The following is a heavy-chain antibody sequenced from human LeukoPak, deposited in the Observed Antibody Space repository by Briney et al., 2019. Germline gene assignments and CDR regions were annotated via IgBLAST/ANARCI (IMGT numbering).Heavy chain of an antibody. V-gene: IGHV3-74*01. D-gene: IGHD1-26*01. J-gene: IGHJ6*02. CDR2: INSDGSST. CDR1: GFTFSSYW. Sequence: PGGSLRLSCAASGFTFSSYWMHWVRQAPGKGLVWVSRINSDGSSTSYADSVKGRFTISRDNAKNTLYLQMNSLRAEDTAVYYCARGPGWPRGIVWGQGTTVTVSS. CDR3: ARGPGWPRGIV.